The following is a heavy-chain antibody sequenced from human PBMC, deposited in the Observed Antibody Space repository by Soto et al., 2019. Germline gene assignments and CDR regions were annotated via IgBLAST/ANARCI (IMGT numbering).Heavy chain of an antibody. J-gene: IGHJ5*02. CDR2: IYYSGTT. CDR3: ARAEGYSSSWGLVDP. Sequence: VQLQESGPGLVKPSQTLSLTCTVSGGSISSGYYYWSWIRQHPGKGLEWIGYIYYSGTTYYNPSLKGRITMPVDTSTSQYSLCLTWVPAADTAVYYCARAEGYSSSWGLVDPWGQGTVVTVSS. D-gene: IGHD6-13*01. CDR1: GGSISSGYYY. V-gene: IGHV4-31*03.